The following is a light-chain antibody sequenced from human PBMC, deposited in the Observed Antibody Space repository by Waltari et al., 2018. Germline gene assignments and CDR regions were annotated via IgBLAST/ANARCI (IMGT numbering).Light chain of an antibody. CDR1: QTVSSN. CDR2: DAS. Sequence: EVVMTQSPATLSVFPGESATLSCRASQTVSSNLAGYQQRPGQAPRLLIFDASTRAPSVPARFSGSGSGTEFTLTIRSLQSEDSAVYYCQQYNRWPPITFGQGTRLEIK. J-gene: IGKJ5*01. V-gene: IGKV3-15*01. CDR3: QQYNRWPPIT.